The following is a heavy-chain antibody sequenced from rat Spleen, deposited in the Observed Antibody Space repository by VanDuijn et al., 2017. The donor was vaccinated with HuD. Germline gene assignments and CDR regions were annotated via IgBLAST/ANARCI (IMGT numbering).Heavy chain of an antibody. V-gene: IGHV5-29*01. D-gene: IGHD1-11*01. CDR3: ARHSEGTDHWYFDF. J-gene: IGHJ1*01. Sequence: EVQLVESGGGLVQPGRSLKLSCAASGFTFSNYGMAWVRQAPTKGLEWVATITTSGSRTYYPDSVKGRFTVSRDIAENTLYLQMDSLRSEDTATYYCARHSEGTDHWYFDFWGPGTMVTVSS. CDR1: GFTFSNYG. CDR2: ITTSGSRT.